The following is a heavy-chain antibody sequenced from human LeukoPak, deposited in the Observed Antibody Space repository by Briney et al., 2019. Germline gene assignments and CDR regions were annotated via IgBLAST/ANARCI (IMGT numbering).Heavy chain of an antibody. V-gene: IGHV4-61*01. D-gene: IGHD5-12*01. Sequence: PETLSLTCTVSGGSVSSGSYYWSWIRQPPGKGLEWIGYIYYSGSTNYNPSLKSRVTISVDTSKNQFSLKLSSVTAADTAVYYCARGGGYSGYGTFDYWGQGTLVTVSS. CDR3: ARGGGYSGYGTFDY. J-gene: IGHJ4*02. CDR2: IYYSGST. CDR1: GGSVSSGSYY.